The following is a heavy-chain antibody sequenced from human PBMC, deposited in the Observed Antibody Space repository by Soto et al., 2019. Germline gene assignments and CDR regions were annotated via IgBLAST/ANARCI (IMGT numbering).Heavy chain of an antibody. D-gene: IGHD5-12*01. J-gene: IGHJ6*02. CDR2: TYYRTRWYN. Sequence: SQTLSLTCAISGDTVSSNRAAWNWIRQSPSRGLEWLGRTYYRTRWYNDYAVSVKGRITINPDPSRNQFSLQLNSVTPEDAAVYYCAAATRGNLYYGLDVWGQGTTVTVSS. V-gene: IGHV6-1*01. CDR1: GDTVSSNRAA. CDR3: AAATRGNLYYGLDV.